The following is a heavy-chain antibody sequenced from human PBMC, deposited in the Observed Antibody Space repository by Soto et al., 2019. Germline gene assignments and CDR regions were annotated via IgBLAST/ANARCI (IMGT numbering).Heavy chain of an antibody. V-gene: IGHV1-69*01. CDR1: GGTFGSYA. CDR2: IIPIPGTA. CDR3: ARSQGSSTSLEIYYYYYYGMDV. D-gene: IGHD2-2*01. Sequence: QVQLVQSGAEVKKPGSSVKVSCKASGGTFGSYAISWVRQAPGQGLEWMGGIIPIPGTANYAQKFQGRVTIDADESTSTAYMELSRLRSEDPAVYYCARSQGSSTSLEIYYYYYYGMDVWGQGTTVTVSS. J-gene: IGHJ6*02.